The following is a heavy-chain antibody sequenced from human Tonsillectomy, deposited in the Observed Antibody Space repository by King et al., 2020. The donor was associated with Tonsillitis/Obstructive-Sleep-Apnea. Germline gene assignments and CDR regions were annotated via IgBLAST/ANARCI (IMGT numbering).Heavy chain of an antibody. V-gene: IGHV3-74*01. CDR1: GFTFSSYW. Sequence: VQLVESGGGLVQPGGSLRLSCAVSGFTFSSYWMHWVRQAPGMGLVWVSRINSDGSSTSYADSVKGRFTISRDNAKNTLYLQMNSLRAEDTAVYYCARDQYSSGWYNYYYGMDVWGQGTTVTVSS. D-gene: IGHD6-19*01. J-gene: IGHJ6*02. CDR2: INSDGSST. CDR3: ARDQYSSGWYNYYYGMDV.